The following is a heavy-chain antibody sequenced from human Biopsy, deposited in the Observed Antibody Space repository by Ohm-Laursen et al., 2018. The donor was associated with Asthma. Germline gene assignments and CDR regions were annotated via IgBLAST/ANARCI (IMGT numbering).Heavy chain of an antibody. V-gene: IGHV1-69*01. CDR3: ARCQVGYSSGWSLLLKKIYYSGMDV. D-gene: IGHD6-19*01. CDR1: GGTFSNFA. Sequence: SSVKVSCKVPGGTFSNFAISWVRQAPGQGLEWLGGIMTVFGTTNYAQKFQGGVTITADESTSAAYMEVTSLRSEDTAIYYCARCQVGYSSGWSLLLKKIYYSGMDVWGQGTAVTVSS. J-gene: IGHJ6*02. CDR2: IMTVFGTT.